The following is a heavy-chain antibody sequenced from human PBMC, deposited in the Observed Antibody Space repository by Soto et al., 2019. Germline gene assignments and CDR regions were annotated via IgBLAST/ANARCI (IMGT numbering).Heavy chain of an antibody. Sequence: SETLSLTCTVSGGSISSYYWSWIRQPPGKGLEWIGYIYYSGSTNYNPSLKSRVTISVDTSKNQFSLKLSSVTAADTAVYYCARHIKSVGCSGGSCYPQGWYYYYYMDVWGKGTTVTVSS. CDR1: GGSISSYY. D-gene: IGHD2-15*01. CDR3: ARHIKSVGCSGGSCYPQGWYYYYYMDV. CDR2: IYYSGST. V-gene: IGHV4-59*08. J-gene: IGHJ6*03.